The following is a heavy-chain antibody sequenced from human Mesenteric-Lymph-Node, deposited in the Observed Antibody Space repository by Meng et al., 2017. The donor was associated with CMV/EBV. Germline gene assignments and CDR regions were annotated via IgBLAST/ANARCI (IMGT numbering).Heavy chain of an antibody. CDR3: ARHDPSTTTAGAPLDY. CDR1: GYSFANYW. D-gene: IGHD6-13*01. V-gene: IGHV5-51*01. Sequence: GYSFANYWIGWVRQLPGKGLEWMGIIYPGDSDTRYSPSFKGQVTISADKSINTAYLQWSSLKASDTAIYYCARHDPSTTTAGAPLDYWGQGTLVTVLL. J-gene: IGHJ4*02. CDR2: IYPGDSDT.